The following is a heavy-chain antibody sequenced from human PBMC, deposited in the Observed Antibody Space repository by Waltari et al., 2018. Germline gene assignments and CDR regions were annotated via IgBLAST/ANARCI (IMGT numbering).Heavy chain of an antibody. CDR1: GGTFSSYA. D-gene: IGHD3-3*01. CDR3: ASTDYDFWSGYSDSRYYYMDV. V-gene: IGHV1-69*04. J-gene: IGHJ6*03. CDR2: ISPILGIA. Sequence: QVQLVQSGAEVKKPGSSVKVSCKASGGTFSSYAISWVRQAPGQGLEWMGGISPILGIANYAQKCQGRVTITADESTSTAYMELSSLRSEDTAVYYCASTDYDFWSGYSDSRYYYMDVWGKGTTVTVSS.